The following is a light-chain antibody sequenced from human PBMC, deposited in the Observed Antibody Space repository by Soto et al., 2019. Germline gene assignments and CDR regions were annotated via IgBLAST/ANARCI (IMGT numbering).Light chain of an antibody. CDR1: SSDVGGSNY. J-gene: IGLJ1*01. CDR3: GSYSSSSTLYV. CDR2: DVS. V-gene: IGLV2-14*03. Sequence: QSALTQPASVSGSPGQSITISCTGTSSDVGGSNYGSWYQQHPGKAPKLMIYDVSNRPSGVSNRFSGSKSGNTASLTISGLQAEDEADYYCGSYSSSSTLYVFGTGTKVTVL.